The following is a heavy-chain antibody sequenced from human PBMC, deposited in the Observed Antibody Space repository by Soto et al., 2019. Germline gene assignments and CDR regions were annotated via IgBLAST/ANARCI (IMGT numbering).Heavy chain of an antibody. Sequence: QVKLVESGGGVVHPGTSLRLSCTASGFTFGSFGMHWVRQAQGKGLEWVAVISYSGKDKYYADSVDGRFTISRDNSKNTLYLDLDNLKVDDTAVFYCAKDGGLYRTYFDQWGQGAPVTV. J-gene: IGHJ4*02. D-gene: IGHD3-16*01. CDR1: GFTFGSFG. CDR2: ISYSGKDK. V-gene: IGHV3-30*18. CDR3: AKDGGLYRTYFDQ.